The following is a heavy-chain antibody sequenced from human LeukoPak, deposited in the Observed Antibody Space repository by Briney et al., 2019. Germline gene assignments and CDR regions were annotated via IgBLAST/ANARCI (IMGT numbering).Heavy chain of an antibody. CDR3: ARDRTMVRGVIDY. CDR2: IHSGGTT. Sequence: PGGSLRLSCTASGFTVSSNYMTWVRQAPGKGLECVSLIHSGGTTDYADSVKGRFTISRDNSKNMLYLQMNSLRVEDTAVYYCARDRTMVRGVIDYWGQGTLVTVSS. V-gene: IGHV3-66*01. D-gene: IGHD3-10*01. CDR1: GFTVSSNY. J-gene: IGHJ4*02.